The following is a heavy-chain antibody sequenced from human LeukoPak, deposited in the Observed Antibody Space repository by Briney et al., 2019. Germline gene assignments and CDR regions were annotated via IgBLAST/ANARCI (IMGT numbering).Heavy chain of an antibody. V-gene: IGHV4-31*03. D-gene: IGHD3-10*01. J-gene: IGHJ2*01. CDR1: GGSIRSGGYY. CDR3: ARGEGRTRYWYFDL. CDR2: IYYSGST. Sequence: SETLSLTCPVSGGSIRSGGYYWSWIRQHPGKGLGWIGYIYYSGSTYYNPSLKSRVTISVDTSKNQFSLKLSSVTAADTAVYYCARGEGRTRYWYFDLWGRGTLVTVSS.